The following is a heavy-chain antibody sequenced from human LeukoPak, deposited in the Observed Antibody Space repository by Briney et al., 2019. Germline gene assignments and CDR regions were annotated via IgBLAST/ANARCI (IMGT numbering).Heavy chain of an antibody. J-gene: IGHJ4*02. Sequence: QPGGSLRLSCVASGFTFSSYWIHWVRQAPGKGLVWVSRTNTDGSSTAYADSVKGRFIISRDNAEHTAYLEMNSLRTDDTAVYYCAKVAETATLSQNPSKGLDFWGQGTLVTVSS. D-gene: IGHD2-8*01. CDR1: GFTFSSYW. CDR3: AKVAETATLSQNPSKGLDF. CDR2: TNTDGSST. V-gene: IGHV3-74*03.